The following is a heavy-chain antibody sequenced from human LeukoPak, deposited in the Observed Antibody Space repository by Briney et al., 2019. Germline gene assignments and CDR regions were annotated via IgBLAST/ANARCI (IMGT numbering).Heavy chain of an antibody. CDR1: GGTFSSYA. D-gene: IGHD6-13*01. V-gene: IGHV1-69*13. J-gene: IGHJ4*02. CDR2: IIPIFGTA. Sequence: ASVKVSCKASGGTFSSYAISWVRQAPGQGLEWMGGIIPIFGTANYAQKFQGRVTITADESTSTAYMELSSLRSEDTAVYYCARQVYSSSWYNDYFDYWGQGTLVTVSS. CDR3: ARQVYSSSWYNDYFDY.